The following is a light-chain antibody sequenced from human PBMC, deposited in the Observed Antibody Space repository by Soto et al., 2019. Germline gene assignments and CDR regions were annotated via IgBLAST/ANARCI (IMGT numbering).Light chain of an antibody. J-gene: IGLJ1*01. CDR1: SSNIGNNA. V-gene: IGLV1-36*01. Sequence: QSVLTQPPSVSAAPRQRVIISCSGSSSNIGNNAVNWYQQLPGEAPKLLIYYDDLLPSGVSDRFSGSKSGTSASLAISGLQSEDEADYYCAAWDDSLNGHYVFGTGTKLTVL. CDR2: YDD. CDR3: AAWDDSLNGHYV.